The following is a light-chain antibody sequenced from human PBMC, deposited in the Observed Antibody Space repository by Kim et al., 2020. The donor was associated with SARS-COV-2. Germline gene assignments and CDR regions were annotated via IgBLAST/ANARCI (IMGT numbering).Light chain of an antibody. J-gene: IGLJ3*02. CDR1: TGSVSPAHY. Sequence: QTVVTQESSFSVSPGGTVTLTCGLATGSVSPAHYASWYRQDSGQAPRTVIYNTDIRSAGVPGRFSGSLLGSRAALTITGAHTDDESHYYCLLYMDVGIWEFGGGTKVTVL. CDR2: NTD. V-gene: IGLV8-61*01. CDR3: LLYMDVGIWE.